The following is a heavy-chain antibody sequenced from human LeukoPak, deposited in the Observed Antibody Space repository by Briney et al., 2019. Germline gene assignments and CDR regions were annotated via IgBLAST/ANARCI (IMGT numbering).Heavy chain of an antibody. CDR2: INHSGST. D-gene: IGHD6-13*01. J-gene: IGHJ5*02. V-gene: IGHV4-34*01. Sequence: PSETLSLTCAVYGGSFSGYYWSWIRQPPGKGLEWIGEINHSGSTNYNPSLKSRVTISVDTSKNQFSLKLSSVTAADTAVYYCARGPDSSSWRRWFDPWGQGTLVTVSS. CDR1: GGSFSGYY. CDR3: ARGPDSSSWRRWFDP.